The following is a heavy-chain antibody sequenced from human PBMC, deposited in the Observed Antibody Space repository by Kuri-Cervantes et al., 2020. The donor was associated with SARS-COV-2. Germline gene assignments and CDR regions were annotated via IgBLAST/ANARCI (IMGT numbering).Heavy chain of an antibody. CDR1: GYTFTSYG. CDR2: ISAYNGNT. Sequence: ASVKVSCKASGYTFTSYGISWVRQAPGQGLEWMGWISAYNGNTNYAQKLRGRVTMTTDTSTSTAYMELRSLRSDDTAVYYCARGGGSSWPYYYYYMDVWGKGTTVTVSS. V-gene: IGHV1-18*01. CDR3: ARGGGSSWPYYYYYMDV. D-gene: IGHD6-13*01. J-gene: IGHJ6*03.